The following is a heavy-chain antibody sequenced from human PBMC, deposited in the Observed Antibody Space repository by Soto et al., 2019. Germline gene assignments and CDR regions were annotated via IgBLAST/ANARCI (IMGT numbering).Heavy chain of an antibody. D-gene: IGHD1-1*01. CDR2: ISYNGNKK. CDR3: ARDKHNKYDPIDY. Sequence: QVQLVESGGGVVQPGRSLRLSCAASGFTFTNYGMHWVRQAPGKGLEWVAVISYNGNKKYYADSVKGRFTISRDNSRDTLYLQMNSLRDVDTAVYFCARDKHNKYDPIDYWGQGALVTVSS. J-gene: IGHJ4*02. V-gene: IGHV3-30*03. CDR1: GFTFTNYG.